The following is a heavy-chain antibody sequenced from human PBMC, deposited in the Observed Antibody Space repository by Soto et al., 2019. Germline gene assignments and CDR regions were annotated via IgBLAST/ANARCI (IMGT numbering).Heavy chain of an antibody. J-gene: IGHJ3*02. D-gene: IGHD2-2*01. CDR1: GGSISSGGYY. CDR2: IYYSGST. Sequence: PSETLSLTCTVSGGSISSGGYYWSWIRQHPGKGLEWIGYIYYSGSTYYNPSLKSRVTISVDTSKNQFSLKLSSVTAADTAVYYCARDWRGYCSSTSCYAFDIWGKRTMVTV. CDR3: ARDWRGYCSSTSCYAFDI. V-gene: IGHV4-31*03.